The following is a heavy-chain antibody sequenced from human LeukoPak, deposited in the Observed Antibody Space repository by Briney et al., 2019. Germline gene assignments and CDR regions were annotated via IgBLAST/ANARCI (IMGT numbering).Heavy chain of an antibody. V-gene: IGHV4-61*02. J-gene: IGHJ6*03. CDR1: GGSISSGSYY. CDR3: ARAYYYYYMDV. CDR2: IYTSGST. Sequence: SQTLSLTCTVSGGSISSGSYYWSWIRQPAGKGLEWIGRIYTSGSTNYNPSLKSRVTISVDTSKNQFSLKLSSVTAADTAVYYCARAYYYYYMDVWGKGTTVAVSS.